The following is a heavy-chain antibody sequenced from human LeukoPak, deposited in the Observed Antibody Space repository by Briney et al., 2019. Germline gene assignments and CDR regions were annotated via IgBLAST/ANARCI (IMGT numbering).Heavy chain of an antibody. CDR1: GGTFSKYA. CDR2: IIPFLDTS. D-gene: IGHD5-12*01. J-gene: IGHJ5*02. CDR3: ARAQAGNYDWPLDL. V-gene: IGHV1-69*05. Sequence: GASVKVSCKASGGTFSKYALSWVRQAPGQGLEWMGAIIPFLDTSNYPPKFQDRVTITTDESTSTAYMDLSSLRSDDTAVYYCARAQAGNYDWPLDLWGQGTLVTVSP.